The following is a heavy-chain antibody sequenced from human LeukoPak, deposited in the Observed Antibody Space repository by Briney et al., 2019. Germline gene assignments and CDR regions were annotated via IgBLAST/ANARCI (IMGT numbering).Heavy chain of an antibody. J-gene: IGHJ4*02. CDR2: KKQDGSEI. CDR3: TRDRQGSGIYSTDY. CDR1: GFTCSNFW. V-gene: IGHV3-7*01. Sequence: PGGSLRLSCAASGFTCSNFWMSWVRQVPGGGLEWVANKKQDGSEIQYVDSVMGRFTSSRDNAQNSLYLHMHSLRAEDTAVYYCTRDRQGSGIYSTDYWGRGTLVTVSS. D-gene: IGHD3-10*01.